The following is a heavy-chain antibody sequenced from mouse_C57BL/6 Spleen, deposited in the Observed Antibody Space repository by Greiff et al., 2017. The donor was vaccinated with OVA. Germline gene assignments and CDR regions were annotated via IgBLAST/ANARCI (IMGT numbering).Heavy chain of an antibody. CDR2: ISSGGDYI. D-gene: IGHD3-2*02. CDR3: TRAAQATLYYAMDY. CDR1: GFTFSSYA. V-gene: IGHV5-9-1*02. Sequence: DVMLVESGEGLVKPGGSLKLSCAASGFTFSSYAMSWVRQTPEKRLEWVAYISSGGDYIYYADTVKGRFTISRDNARNTLYLQMSSLKSEDTAMYYCTRAAQATLYYAMDYWGQGTSVTVSS. J-gene: IGHJ4*01.